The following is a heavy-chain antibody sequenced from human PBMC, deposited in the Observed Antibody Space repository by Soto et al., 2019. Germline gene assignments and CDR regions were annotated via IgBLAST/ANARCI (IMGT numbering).Heavy chain of an antibody. CDR2: ISTSGSPI. J-gene: IGHJ4*02. CDR3: AVSKWNYGSDS. CDR1: GFTFSSYE. Sequence: EVQLVESGGGLVQPGGSLRLSCAASGFTFSSYEMNLVHQAPGKGLESISYISTSGSPIYYADSVRGRFTISRDNAKNLLFLHMNSLRAEDTAVYYCAVSKWNYGSDSWGQGTLVTVSS. V-gene: IGHV3-48*03. D-gene: IGHD1-7*01.